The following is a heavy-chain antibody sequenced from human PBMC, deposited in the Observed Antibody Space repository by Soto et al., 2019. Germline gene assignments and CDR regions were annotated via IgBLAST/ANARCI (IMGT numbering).Heavy chain of an antibody. D-gene: IGHD1-26*01. CDR1: GFTVSSNY. J-gene: IGHJ4*02. V-gene: IGHV3-53*04. Sequence: EVQLVESGGGLVQPGGSLRLSCAASGFTVSSNYMSWVRQAPGKGLEWVSVIYGGGYTYYAASVKGRFTISRHNSKTTLYLQMNSLRVEDKAVYYCALERSSRGQGTLVTVSS. CDR2: IYGGGYT. CDR3: ALERSS.